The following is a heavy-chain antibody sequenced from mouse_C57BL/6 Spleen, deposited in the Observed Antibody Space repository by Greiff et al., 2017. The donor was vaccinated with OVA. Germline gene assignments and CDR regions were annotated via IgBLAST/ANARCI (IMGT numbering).Heavy chain of an antibody. J-gene: IGHJ3*01. Sequence: QVQLQQSGAELVRPGASVTLSCKASGYTFTDYEMHWVKQTPVHGLEWIGAIDPETGGTAYNQKFKGKAILTAAKSSSTAYMELRSLTSEDSAVSYCTRDVYGACGAYWGQGTLGTVSA. CDR2: IDPETGGT. D-gene: IGHD2-10*02. V-gene: IGHV1-15*01. CDR1: GYTFTDYE. CDR3: TRDVYGACGAY.